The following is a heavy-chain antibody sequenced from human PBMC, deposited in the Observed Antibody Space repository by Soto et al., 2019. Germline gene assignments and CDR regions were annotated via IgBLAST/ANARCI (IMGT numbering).Heavy chain of an antibody. V-gene: IGHV3-33*01. Sequence: GGSLRLSCAASGFTFSSYGMHWVRQAPGKGLEWVAVIWYDGSNKYYADSVKGRFTISRDNSKNTLYLQMNSLRAEDTAVYYCARAEIDPAAFDIWGQGTMVTVSS. CDR3: ARAEIDPAAFDI. J-gene: IGHJ3*02. CDR2: IWYDGSNK. CDR1: GFTFSSYG.